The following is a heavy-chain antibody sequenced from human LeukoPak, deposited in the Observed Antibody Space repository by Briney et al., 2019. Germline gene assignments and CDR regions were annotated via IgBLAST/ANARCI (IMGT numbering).Heavy chain of an antibody. CDR2: IYYSGRT. J-gene: IGHJ4*02. D-gene: IGHD3-22*01. CDR3: VRRRYYDSTGYFD. CDR1: GGSISSSSYY. V-gene: IGHV4-39*01. Sequence: PSETMSLTCTVSGGSISSSSYYWGWIRQPPGKGLEWIGSIYYSGRTYYNPSLKSRVTISIDTSKNQFSLNVSYVTAPGTAVHYRVRRRYYDSTGYFDWGQGALVSVCS.